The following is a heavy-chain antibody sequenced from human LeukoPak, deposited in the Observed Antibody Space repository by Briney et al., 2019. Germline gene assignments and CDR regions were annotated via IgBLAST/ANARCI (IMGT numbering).Heavy chain of an antibody. Sequence: GGSLRLSCAASGFTFTDYYMSWIRQAPGKGLEWVSYISSSGNTIYYADSVKGRFTISRDNAKSSLYLQMNSLRAEDTAVYYCTRRTSGTYIVATYWGQGTLVTVSS. V-gene: IGHV3-11*04. CDR3: TRRTSGTYIVATY. CDR1: GFTFTDYY. CDR2: ISSSGNTI. D-gene: IGHD5-12*01. J-gene: IGHJ4*02.